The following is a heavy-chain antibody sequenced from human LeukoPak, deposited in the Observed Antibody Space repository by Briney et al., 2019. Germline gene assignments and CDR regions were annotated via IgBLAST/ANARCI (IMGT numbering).Heavy chain of an antibody. CDR2: VRNDASDT. CDR1: GLPFPSHG. J-gene: IGHJ4*02. Sequence: GTSLTLSCTTSGLPFPSHGFHWLRQVVGKRLEWVAFVRNDASDTYHANCVKGRFSVSRDDAKNTLYLQMNSLRPEDTAIYYCARDRGKDYFDSWGQGTQVTVSS. V-gene: IGHV3-33*01. CDR3: ARDRGKDYFDS. D-gene: IGHD4-23*01.